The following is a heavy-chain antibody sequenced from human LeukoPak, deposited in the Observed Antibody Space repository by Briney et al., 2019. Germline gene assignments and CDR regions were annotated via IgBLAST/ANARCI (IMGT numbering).Heavy chain of an antibody. J-gene: IGHJ4*02. CDR3: ASQGGLRNDF. D-gene: IGHD2-15*01. Sequence: SETLSLTCGVSGGSITSRDCWSWVRQPPGKGLEWIGEICLDGKIHYTPSLKSRISISIDRSKDQFSLNLISVAAADTAIYFCASQGGLRNDFWGQGTLVTVSS. V-gene: IGHV4-4*02. CDR1: GGSITSRDC. CDR2: ICLDGKI.